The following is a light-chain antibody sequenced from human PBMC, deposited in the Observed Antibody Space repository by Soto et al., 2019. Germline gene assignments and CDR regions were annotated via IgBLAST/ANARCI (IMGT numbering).Light chain of an antibody. CDR1: SSNVGRYKL. CDR2: AVN. V-gene: IGLV2-23*02. Sequence: QSALNQPASVSGSPGQSITISCTGTSSNVGRYKLVSWYQQHPGKAPKLTIFAVNKRPSGVSNRSSGSKTRNTASLTIIGLKVEDEVHYYCYSSGGRPTYVVGTWTKLNV. CDR3: YSSGGRPTYV. J-gene: IGLJ1*01.